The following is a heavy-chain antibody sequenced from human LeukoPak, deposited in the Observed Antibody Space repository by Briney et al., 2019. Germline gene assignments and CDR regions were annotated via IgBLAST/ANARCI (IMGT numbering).Heavy chain of an antibody. D-gene: IGHD1-1*01. CDR1: GFTFSSYA. CDR3: AKATGTLGN. J-gene: IGHJ4*02. V-gene: IGHV3-30*04. CDR2: ISYDGSNK. Sequence: GSLRLSCAASGFTFSSYAMHWVRQAPGKGLEWVAVISYDGSNKYYADSVKGRFTISRDNSKNTLYLQMNSLTAEDTAIYYCAKATGTLGNWGQGTLVTVSS.